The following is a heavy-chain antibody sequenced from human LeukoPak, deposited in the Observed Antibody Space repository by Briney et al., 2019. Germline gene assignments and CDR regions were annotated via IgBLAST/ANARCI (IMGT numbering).Heavy chain of an antibody. CDR2: ISRNSRYI. D-gene: IGHD1-26*01. Sequence: GGSLRLSCAASGFIFSSYSMNWVRQAPGKGLEWVSSISRNSRYIYYADSMRGRFTISRDNAKNSLYLQMNSLRAEDTAVYYCARDEVGATTEFDYWGQGTLVTVSS. J-gene: IGHJ4*02. CDR1: GFIFSSYS. CDR3: ARDEVGATTEFDY. V-gene: IGHV3-21*06.